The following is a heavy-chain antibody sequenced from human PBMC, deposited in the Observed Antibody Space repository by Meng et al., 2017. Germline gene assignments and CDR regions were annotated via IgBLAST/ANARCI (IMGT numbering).Heavy chain of an antibody. CDR1: GGSISSGGYY. Sequence: SCTVSGGSISSGGYYWSWIRQHPGKGLEWIGYIYYSGSTYYNPSLKSRVTISVDTSKNQFSLKLSSVTAADTAVYYCARAHRGEWLAEAEYFQHWGQGTLVTVSS. CDR2: IYYSGST. D-gene: IGHD6-19*01. CDR3: ARAHRGEWLAEAEYFQH. V-gene: IGHV4-31*02. J-gene: IGHJ1*01.